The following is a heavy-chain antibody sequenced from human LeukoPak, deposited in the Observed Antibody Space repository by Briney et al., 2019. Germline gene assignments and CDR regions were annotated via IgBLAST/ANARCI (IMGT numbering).Heavy chain of an antibody. D-gene: IGHD2-15*01. J-gene: IGHJ5*02. Sequence: GGSLRLSCAASGFTFSSYSMNWVRQAPGKRLEWVSSISSSSSYIYYADSVKGRFTISRDNAKNSLYLQMNSLRAEDTAGYYCGNPLKWSPPWFDPWGQGTLVTVSS. CDR3: GNPLKWSPPWFDP. V-gene: IGHV3-21*01. CDR2: ISSSSSYI. CDR1: GFTFSSYS.